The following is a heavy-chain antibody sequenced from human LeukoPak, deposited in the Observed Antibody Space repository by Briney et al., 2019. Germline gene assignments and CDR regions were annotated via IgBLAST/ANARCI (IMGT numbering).Heavy chain of an antibody. V-gene: IGHV4-39*01. D-gene: IGHD6-13*01. Sequence: SETLSRNCTVSGGSISSGTYYWRWLRQPPGKGLEWIGSIYYTGSTYYNPSLKSRVTISVDTSKNQFSLKLSSVSAADTAVYYCASSPGTASSWYHHDYWGQGTLVTVSS. J-gene: IGHJ4*02. CDR2: IYYTGST. CDR1: GGSISSGTYY. CDR3: ASSPGTASSWYHHDY.